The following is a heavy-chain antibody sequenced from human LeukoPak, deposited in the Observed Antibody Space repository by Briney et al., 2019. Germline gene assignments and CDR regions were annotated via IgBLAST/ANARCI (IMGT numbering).Heavy chain of an antibody. D-gene: IGHD3-22*01. Sequence: SETLSLTCTVSGDSITSDYWSWIRRPAGKGLEWIGRIYSTGSTNYNPSLKSRVTMSIDTSKSQFSLKVNSMTAADTAVYYCARGPTYDNSGRMNYFDYWGQGALVTVSS. J-gene: IGHJ4*02. CDR2: IYSTGST. V-gene: IGHV4-4*07. CDR3: ARGPTYDNSGRMNYFDY. CDR1: GDSITSDY.